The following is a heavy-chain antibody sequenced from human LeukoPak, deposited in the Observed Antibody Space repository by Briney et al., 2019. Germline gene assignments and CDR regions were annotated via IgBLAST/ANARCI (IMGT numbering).Heavy chain of an antibody. CDR1: GFTFSDHP. V-gene: IGHV3-30-3*01. D-gene: IGHD6-19*01. J-gene: IGHJ4*02. Sequence: QTGRSLRLSCAASGFTFSDHPMPWVRQAAGKGLEWVAVISYDGNKLFYADSVKGRFTISRDNSKNTVFLQVNSLRAEDSATYYCARGGSGFYYWGQGTLVTVSS. CDR3: ARGGSGFYY. CDR2: ISYDGNKL.